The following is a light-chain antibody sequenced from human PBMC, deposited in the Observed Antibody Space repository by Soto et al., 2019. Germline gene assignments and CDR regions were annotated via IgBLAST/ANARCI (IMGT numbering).Light chain of an antibody. CDR2: EVT. CDR3: SSYTSSYTHV. Sequence: QSVLTQPASVSGSPGQSITISCTGTSSDVGAYDYVSWYQQHPGKAPKLMIYEVTNRPSGVSNRFSGSKSGNTASLTISGLQAEDEADYYCSSYTSSYTHVFGIGTKVTVL. CDR1: SSDVGAYDY. J-gene: IGLJ1*01. V-gene: IGLV2-14*01.